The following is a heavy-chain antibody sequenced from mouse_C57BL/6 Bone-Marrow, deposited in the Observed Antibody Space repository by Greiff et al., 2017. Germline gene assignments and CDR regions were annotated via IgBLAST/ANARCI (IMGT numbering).Heavy chain of an antibody. CDR2: IDPSDSYT. Sequence: VQLQQPGAELVMPGASVKLSCKASGYTFTSYWMHWVKQRPGQGLEWIGEIDPSDSYTNYNQKFKGKSTLTVDKSSSTAYMQLSSLTSEDSAVYYCARFRYYYGSSYWYFDVWGTGTTVTVSS. CDR3: ARFRYYYGSSYWYFDV. V-gene: IGHV1-69*01. CDR1: GYTFTSYW. D-gene: IGHD1-1*01. J-gene: IGHJ1*03.